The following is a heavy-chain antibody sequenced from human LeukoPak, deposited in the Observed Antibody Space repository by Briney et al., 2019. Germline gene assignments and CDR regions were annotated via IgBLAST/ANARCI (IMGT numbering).Heavy chain of an antibody. D-gene: IGHD2-2*01. CDR2: IYYTGRT. J-gene: IGHJ5*02. V-gene: IGHV4-39*07. CDR3: ARDIVPAATYNWFDP. Sequence: SETLSLTCNVSGGSIRGSIYYWGWIRQPPGKRPEWIANIYYTGRTYYNPSLKSRVTISVETSKNQFSLRLTSVTAADTAVYYCARDIVPAATYNWFDPWGQGTLVTVSS. CDR1: GGSIRGSIYY.